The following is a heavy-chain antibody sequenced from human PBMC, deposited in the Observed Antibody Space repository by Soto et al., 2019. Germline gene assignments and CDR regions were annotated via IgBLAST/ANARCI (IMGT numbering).Heavy chain of an antibody. D-gene: IGHD2-8*01. Sequence: GGPLRLSCAASGFTFGDYWMTWVRQAPGKGLEWVANLKRDGRERYYVDSVKGRFSVSRDNAKNSLYLQMNNLRPEDTAVYYCARDVYETLGRVVRRLDSWGQGTLVTVSS. CDR2: LKRDGRER. CDR3: ARDVYETLGRVVRRLDS. J-gene: IGHJ4*02. V-gene: IGHV3-7*03. CDR1: GFTFGDYW.